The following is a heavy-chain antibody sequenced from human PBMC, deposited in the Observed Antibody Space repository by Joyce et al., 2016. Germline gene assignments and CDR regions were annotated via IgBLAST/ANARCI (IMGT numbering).Heavy chain of an antibody. Sequence: EVLLVESGGGLVQPGGSLRLSCVGSRITLSSYSMNWVRQAPGKGVEWGSDISSSGSTIYYADSVKGRCTISRDNAKGSLYLQMNSLGDEDTAVYYCARGGGRYSSSSIFGWFDPWGQGTLVTVSS. CDR3: ARGGGRYSSSSIFGWFDP. V-gene: IGHV3-48*02. J-gene: IGHJ5*02. CDR1: RITLSSYS. D-gene: IGHD6-13*01. CDR2: ISSSGSTI.